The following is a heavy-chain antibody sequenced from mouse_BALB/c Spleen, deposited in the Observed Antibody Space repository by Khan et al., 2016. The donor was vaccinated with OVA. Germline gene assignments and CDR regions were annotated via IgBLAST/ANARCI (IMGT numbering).Heavy chain of an antibody. V-gene: IGHV1-9*01. CDR2: ILPGSGST. CDR1: GYTFRSYW. J-gene: IGHJ2*01. CDR3: AGGEVLRYDY. D-gene: IGHD1-1*01. Sequence: QVQLQQAGAERMKPGASVKISCKATGYTFRSYWIEWVKQRPGHGLEWIGEILPGSGSTNYNETFKGKATITADTSSNTAYMQLSSLTSEDSAVYYCAGGEVLRYDYWGQGTTLTVSS.